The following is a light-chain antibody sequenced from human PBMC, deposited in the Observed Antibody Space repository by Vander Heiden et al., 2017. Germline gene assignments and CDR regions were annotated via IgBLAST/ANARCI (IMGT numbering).Light chain of an antibody. CDR2: AAS. V-gene: IGKV1-39*01. CDR3: QQSDSTPSTT. CDR1: QSISSY. J-gene: IGKJ5*01. Sequence: DIQMTQSPSSLSASAGDRVTITCRASQSISSYLNWYQQKPGKAPKLLIYAASSWQSGVPSRFSGSGSGTDFTLTISSLQPEDFATYYCQQSDSTPSTTFGQGTRLEIK.